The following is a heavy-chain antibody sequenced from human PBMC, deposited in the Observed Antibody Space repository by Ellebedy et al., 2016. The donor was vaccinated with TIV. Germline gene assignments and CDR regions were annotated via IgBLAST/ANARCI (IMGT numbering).Heavy chain of an antibody. CDR1: GFTFSGSA. CDR2: IRSKANSYAT. V-gene: IGHV3-73*01. J-gene: IGHJ4*02. Sequence: PGGSLRLSCAASGFTFSGSAMHRVRQASGKGLEWVGRIRSKANSYATAYAASVKGRFTISRDDSKNTAYLQMNSLKTEDTAVYYCTRDQPSSYWGQGTLVTVSS. CDR3: TRDQPSSY.